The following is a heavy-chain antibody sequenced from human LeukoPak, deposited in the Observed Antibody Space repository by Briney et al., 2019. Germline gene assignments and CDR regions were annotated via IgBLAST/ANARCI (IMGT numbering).Heavy chain of an antibody. CDR2: ISGSGGST. CDR1: GFTFSSYA. D-gene: IGHD3-16*02. V-gene: IGHV3-23*01. Sequence: GGSLRLSCAASGFTFSSYAMSWVRQAPGKGLEWVSAISGSGGSTYYADSVKGRFTISRDNSKNTLYLLMNSLRAEDTAVYYCAKGVLDYDYVWGSYHPFDPWGQGTLVTVSS. CDR3: AKGVLDYDYVWGSYHPFDP. J-gene: IGHJ5*02.